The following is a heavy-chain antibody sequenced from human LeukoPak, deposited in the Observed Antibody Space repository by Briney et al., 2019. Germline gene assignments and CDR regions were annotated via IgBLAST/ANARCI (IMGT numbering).Heavy chain of an antibody. J-gene: IGHJ6*02. D-gene: IGHD4-11*01. CDR2: ISSGSSYI. CDR3: ARDTGYSNYESYYYYGMDV. CDR1: GFTFSTYS. Sequence: GGSLRLSCEASGFTFSTYSMNWVRQAPGKALEWVSSISSGSSYIYHADSVKGRFTISRDNAKNSLYLQMNSLRAEDTAVYYCARDTGYSNYESYYYYGMDVWGQGTTVTVSS. V-gene: IGHV3-21*01.